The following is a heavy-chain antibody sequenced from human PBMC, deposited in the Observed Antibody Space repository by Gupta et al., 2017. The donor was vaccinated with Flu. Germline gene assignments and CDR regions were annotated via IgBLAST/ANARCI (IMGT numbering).Heavy chain of an antibody. CDR2: INPNTGDT. CDR1: GFTFTLYW. V-gene: IGHV1-2*02. CDR3: ARVSDFLNNGLDI. D-gene: IGHD2-8*01. Sequence: QVQLVQSGAEVKKPAASVKVSCKASGFTFTLYWIHWVRRATGQGLEWMGGINPNTGDTNYAQKLQDRVTMTRDTSISTAYMDLSRLRSDDTAVYYCARVSDFLNNGLDIWCQGTNVTVSS. J-gene: IGHJ3*02.